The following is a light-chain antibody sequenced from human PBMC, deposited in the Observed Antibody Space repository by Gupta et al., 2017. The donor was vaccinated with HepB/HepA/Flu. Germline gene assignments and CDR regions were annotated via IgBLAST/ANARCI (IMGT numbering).Light chain of an antibody. CDR3: QTWGTGFVV. CDR2: LNSDGSH. Sequence: QLLLTQSPSASASLGASVKLTCTLSSGHSNYAIAWHQQKPNKGPRYLMKLNSDGSHTKGDGIPDRFSGSSSGAARSLTISSLQSEDEAEYYCQTWGTGFVVFGGGTNLTVL. CDR1: SGHSNYA. V-gene: IGLV4-69*01. J-gene: IGLJ3*02.